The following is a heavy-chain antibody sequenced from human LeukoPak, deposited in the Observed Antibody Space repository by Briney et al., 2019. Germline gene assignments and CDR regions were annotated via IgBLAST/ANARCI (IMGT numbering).Heavy chain of an antibody. CDR1: GFSLSGYA. J-gene: IGHJ4*02. V-gene: IGHV3-23*01. CDR2: ISGSGAST. Sequence: GGSLRLSCASSGFSLSGYAMNWVRQAPGKGLELVSSISGSGASTFYADSVKGRFITSKDTPSNTVYLQMNSLRAEDTAVYYCAKGSRGYTNYFFDYWGQGTLVTVSS. CDR3: AKGSRGYTNYFFDY. D-gene: IGHD6-13*01.